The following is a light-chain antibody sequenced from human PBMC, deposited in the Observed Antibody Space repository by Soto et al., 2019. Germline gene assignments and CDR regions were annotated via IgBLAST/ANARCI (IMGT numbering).Light chain of an antibody. CDR2: AAS. J-gene: IGKJ5*01. CDR3: QQSYSTPIT. Sequence: DIQMTQSPSSLSASVGDRVTITCRASQSISSYLNWYQQKRGKAPKLLIYAASSLQGGVPSRFSGSGSGTDFTLTISSLQHEDFATYYCQQSYSTPITFGQGTRLEIK. V-gene: IGKV1-39*01. CDR1: QSISSY.